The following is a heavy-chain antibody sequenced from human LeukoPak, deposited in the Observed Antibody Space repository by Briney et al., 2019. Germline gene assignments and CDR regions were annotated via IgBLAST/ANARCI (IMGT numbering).Heavy chain of an antibody. CDR1: GFTFSSYA. CDR3: ARHKKEDGYNWGGFDY. CDR2: ISGSGAGT. Sequence: GGSLRLSCAASGFTFSSYAMSWVRQAPGKGLEWVSAISGSGAGTYYADSVKGRFTISRDNAKNSLYLQMNSLRAEDTAVYYCARHKKEDGYNWGGFDYWGQGTLVTVSS. D-gene: IGHD5-24*01. J-gene: IGHJ4*02. V-gene: IGHV3-23*01.